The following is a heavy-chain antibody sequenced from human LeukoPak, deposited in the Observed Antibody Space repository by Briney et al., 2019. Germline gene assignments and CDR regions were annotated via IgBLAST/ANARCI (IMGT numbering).Heavy chain of an antibody. CDR1: GFTFSSYA. J-gene: IGHJ5*02. CDR3: PREYGSASYYVSSEGFDP. CDR2: ISYDGSDK. V-gene: IGHV3-30*04. D-gene: IGHD3-10*01. Sequence: GGSLRLSCVASGFTFSSYAMHWVRQAPGKGLEWVAVISYDGSDKYYADSVKGRFTISRDNSKNTLYLQMNSLRAEDTAVYYCPREYGSASYYVSSEGFDPWAQGTLVTVSS.